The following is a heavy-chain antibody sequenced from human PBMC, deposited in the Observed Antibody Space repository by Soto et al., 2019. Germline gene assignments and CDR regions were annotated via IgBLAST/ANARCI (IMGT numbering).Heavy chain of an antibody. D-gene: IGHD2-2*02. J-gene: IGHJ5*02. CDR2: IYHSGST. V-gene: IGHV4-30-2*01. CDR1: GGSISSGGYS. Sequence: KASETLSLTCAVSGGSISSGGYSWSWIRQPPGKGLEWIGYIYHSGSTYYNPSLKSRVTISVDRSKNQFSLKLSSVTAADTAVYYCAREILPYCSSTSCYTAKWFDPWGQGTLVTISS. CDR3: AREILPYCSSTSCYTAKWFDP.